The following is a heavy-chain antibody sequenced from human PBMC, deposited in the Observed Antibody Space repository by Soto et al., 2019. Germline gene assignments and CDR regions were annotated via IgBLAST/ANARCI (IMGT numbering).Heavy chain of an antibody. CDR3: ARDRTYGSFDP. D-gene: IGHD3-10*01. CDR2: INAGNGNT. Sequence: AASVKVSCKASGYTFTSYAMHWVRQAPGQRLEWMGWINAGNGNTKYSQKFQGRVTITSDTSASTAYMELSSLRSEDTAVYYCARDRTYGSFDPWGQGTLVTVSS. CDR1: GYTFTSYA. V-gene: IGHV1-3*01. J-gene: IGHJ5*02.